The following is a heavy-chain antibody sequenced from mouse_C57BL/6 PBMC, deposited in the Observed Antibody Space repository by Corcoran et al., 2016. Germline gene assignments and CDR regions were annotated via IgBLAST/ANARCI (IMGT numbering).Heavy chain of an antibody. J-gene: IGHJ1*03. CDR3: ARSLLGLRRDWYFDF. CDR2: INPYNGGT. Sequence: EVQLQQSGPVLVKPGASVKMSCKASGYTFTDYYMNWVKQSHGKSLEWIGVINPYNGGTSYNQKFKGKATLTVDKSSSTAYMELNSLTSEDSAVYYCARSLLGLRRDWYFDFWGTGTTVTVSS. CDR1: GYTFTDYY. V-gene: IGHV1-19*01. D-gene: IGHD2-4*01.